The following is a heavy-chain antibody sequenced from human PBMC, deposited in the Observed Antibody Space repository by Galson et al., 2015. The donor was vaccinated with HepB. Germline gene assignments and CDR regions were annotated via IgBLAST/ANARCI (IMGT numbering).Heavy chain of an antibody. Sequence: SVKVSCKASGYTFTSYGISWVRQAPGQGLEWMGWISAYKGNTNYAKKFRDRVTMTIDRSTRTAYMELGRLRSDDTALYFCVRDPRNVDDDVVVLADIPFDCWGQGTRVTVSS. D-gene: IGHD2-15*01. CDR3: VRDPRNVDDDVVVLADIPFDC. V-gene: IGHV1-18*04. CDR2: ISAYKGNT. J-gene: IGHJ4*02. CDR1: GYTFTSYG.